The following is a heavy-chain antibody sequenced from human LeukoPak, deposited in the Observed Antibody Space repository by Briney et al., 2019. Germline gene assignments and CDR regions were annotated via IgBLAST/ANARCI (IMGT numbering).Heavy chain of an antibody. V-gene: IGHV1-18*01. J-gene: IGHJ4*02. Sequence: ASVKVSCKASGYPFINYDIKWVRQATGQGLEWMGWISAYNGNTNYAQKLQGRVTMTTDTSTSTAYMELRSLRSDDTAVYYCARDREDIVVVPAADREFLYWGQGTLVTVSS. CDR2: ISAYNGNT. CDR1: GYPFINYD. CDR3: ARDREDIVVVPAADREFLY. D-gene: IGHD2-2*01.